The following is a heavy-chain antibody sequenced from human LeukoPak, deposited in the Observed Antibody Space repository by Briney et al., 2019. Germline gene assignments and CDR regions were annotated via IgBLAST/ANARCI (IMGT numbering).Heavy chain of an antibody. CDR1: GYTFTGYY. CDR2: INPNSGDT. Sequence: ASVKVSCKASGYTFTGYYMHWVRQAPGQGLEWMGRINPNSGDTNYAQKFQGRVTMTRDTSISTAYMELSKLRSDDTAMYYCHIGKYLDYWGQGTLVTVSS. D-gene: IGHD2-21*01. CDR3: HIGKYLDY. J-gene: IGHJ4*02. V-gene: IGHV1-2*06.